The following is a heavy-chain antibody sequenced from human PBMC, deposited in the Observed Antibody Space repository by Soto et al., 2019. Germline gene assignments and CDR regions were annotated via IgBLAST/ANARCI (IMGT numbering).Heavy chain of an antibody. Sequence: GGSLRLSCAASGFTFSSYAMSWVRQAPGKGLEWVSAISGSGGSTYYADSVKGRFTISRDNSKNTLYLQMNSLRAEDTAVYYCAKGSGPLRLRKTFYYYYGMDVWGQGTTVTVSS. CDR1: GFTFSSYA. CDR3: AKGSGPLRLRKTFYYYYGMDV. D-gene: IGHD4-17*01. J-gene: IGHJ6*02. CDR2: ISGSGGST. V-gene: IGHV3-23*01.